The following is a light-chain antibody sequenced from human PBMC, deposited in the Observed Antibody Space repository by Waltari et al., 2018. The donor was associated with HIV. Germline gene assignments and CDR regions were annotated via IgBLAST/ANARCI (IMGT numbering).Light chain of an antibody. CDR2: DVS. CDR3: SSYTSSSTRV. Sequence: QSALTQPASVSGSPGQSITISCTGTSSDVGGYNYVSWYQQHPGKAPKLMIYDVSTRPSGVSNRFSGSKAGNTASLTFSGLQAEDEADYYCSSYTSSSTRVFGGGTKLTVL. V-gene: IGLV2-14*01. J-gene: IGLJ3*02. CDR1: SSDVGGYNY.